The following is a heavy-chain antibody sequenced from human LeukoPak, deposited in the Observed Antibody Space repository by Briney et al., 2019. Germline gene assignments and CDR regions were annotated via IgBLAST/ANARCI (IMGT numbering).Heavy chain of an antibody. CDR3: AKLHYGDFVGS. CDR1: GFTFSKFA. J-gene: IGHJ5*02. V-gene: IGHV3-23*01. Sequence: PGGSLRLSCAASGFTFSKFAMSWVRQAPGKGLEWVSVIITSGIRSYSADSVEGRFTISRDNSNNTLFLQMNSLRAEDTAIYYCAKLHYGDFVGSWGQGTLVTVSS. CDR2: IITSGIRS. D-gene: IGHD4-17*01.